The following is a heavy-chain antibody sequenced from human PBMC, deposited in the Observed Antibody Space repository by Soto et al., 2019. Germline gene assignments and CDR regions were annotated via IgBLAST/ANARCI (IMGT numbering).Heavy chain of an antibody. V-gene: IGHV1-18*01. Sequence: ASVKVSCKASGYTFTSYGISWVRQAPGQGLEWMGWISAYNGNTNYAQKLQGRVTMTTDTSTSTAYMELSSLRSEDTAVYYCARGQKARSGYYPPGGYYYMDVWGKGTTVTVSS. J-gene: IGHJ6*03. CDR3: ARGQKARSGYYPPGGYYYMDV. D-gene: IGHD3-3*01. CDR2: ISAYNGNT. CDR1: GYTFTSYG.